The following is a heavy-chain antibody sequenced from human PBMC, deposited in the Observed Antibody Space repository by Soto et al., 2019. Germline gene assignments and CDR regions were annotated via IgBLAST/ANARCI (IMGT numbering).Heavy chain of an antibody. D-gene: IGHD1-1*01. J-gene: IGHJ6*02. Sequence: QVQLVQSGVEVKKPGSSVRVSCKASGDTFKNSVISWVRQAPGQGLEWMGGTIPLFGTTDYAQKFQGRLTITTDESATTAYMEVSRLTSEDTAVYYCVAELDFGKFPVVWGQGTTVIVSS. CDR3: VAELDFGKFPVV. CDR1: GDTFKNSV. V-gene: IGHV1-69*01. CDR2: TIPLFGTT.